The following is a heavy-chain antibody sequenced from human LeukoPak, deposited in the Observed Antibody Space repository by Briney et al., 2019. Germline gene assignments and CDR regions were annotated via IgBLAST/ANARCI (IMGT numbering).Heavy chain of an antibody. V-gene: IGHV3-21*01. CDR1: GFTFSSYS. CDR2: ISSSSYI. J-gene: IGHJ3*02. Sequence: GGSLRLSCAASGFTFSSYSMNWVRQAPGKGLEWVSSISSSSYIYYADSVKGRFTISRDNAKNSLYLQMNSLRAEDTAVYYCARKIRDDIVVVPAAIDAFDIWGQGTMVTVSS. CDR3: ARKIRDDIVVVPAAIDAFDI. D-gene: IGHD2-2*01.